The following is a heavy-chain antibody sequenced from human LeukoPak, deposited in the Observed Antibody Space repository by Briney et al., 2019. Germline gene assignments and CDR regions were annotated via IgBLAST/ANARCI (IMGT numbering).Heavy chain of an antibody. J-gene: IGHJ1*01. CDR1: GYTFTGYY. CDR3: ATDEGG. CDR2: IDPNNGCT. Sequence: ASVKVSCRASGYTFTGYYMHWVRQAPGQGLEWMGFIDPNNGCTNYAQKFQGRVTLTRDTSISTAYMELNSLRSDDTAVYHCATDEGGWGQGTLVTVSS. D-gene: IGHD3-16*01. V-gene: IGHV1-2*02.